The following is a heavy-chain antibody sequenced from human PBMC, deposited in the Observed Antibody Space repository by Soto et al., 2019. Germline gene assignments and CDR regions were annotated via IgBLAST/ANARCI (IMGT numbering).Heavy chain of an antibody. D-gene: IGHD4-17*01. CDR1: GFTFSGYA. J-gene: IGHJ4*02. CDR3: AKNWGRVTTSWHFDY. CDR2: IHGGGNSA. Sequence: EVQLLESGGDLVQPGRSLRLSCAASGFTFSGYAMSWVRQAPGKGLEWVSVIHGGGNSAYYADSVKGRFTISRDNSKNTLYLQRSSLRGEDTAVYYWAKNWGRVTTSWHFDYWGQGTLVTVSS. V-gene: IGHV3-23*01.